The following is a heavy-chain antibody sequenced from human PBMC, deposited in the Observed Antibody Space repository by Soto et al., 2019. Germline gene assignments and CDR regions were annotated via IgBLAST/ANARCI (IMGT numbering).Heavy chain of an antibody. J-gene: IGHJ1*01. CDR3: ARTKDWTTAEYFQY. CDR2: INPSGGST. V-gene: IGHV1-46*03. D-gene: IGHD2-15*01. CDR1: GYSFTRYY. Sequence: ASVKVSCKASGYSFTRYYIHWVRQAPGQGLEWMGIINPSGGSTSYAQKFQGRVTMTRDTSTSTVYMEVSGLRSEDTAVYYCARTKDWTTAEYFQYWGQGTLVTVSS.